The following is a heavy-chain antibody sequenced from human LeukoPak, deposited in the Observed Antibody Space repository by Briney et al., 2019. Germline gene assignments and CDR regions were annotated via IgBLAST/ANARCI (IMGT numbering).Heavy chain of an antibody. Sequence: QPGGSLRLSCAASGFTFSSYAMSWVRQAPGKGLEWVSAISGSGGSTYYADSVKGRFTISRDNSKNTLYLQMNSLRAEDTAVYYCAREGSGSYSGSMDYWGQGTLVTVSP. CDR1: GFTFSSYA. V-gene: IGHV3-23*01. J-gene: IGHJ4*02. D-gene: IGHD1-26*01. CDR3: AREGSGSYSGSMDY. CDR2: ISGSGGST.